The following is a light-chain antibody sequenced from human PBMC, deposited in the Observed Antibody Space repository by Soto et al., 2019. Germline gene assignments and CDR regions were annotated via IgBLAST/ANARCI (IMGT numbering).Light chain of an antibody. V-gene: IGKV1-9*01. CDR2: GAC. CDR1: QGISTY. Sequence: DIQLTQSPSFLSASVGDRVTITCRASQGISTYLAWYLQRPGKAPKLLIYGACTLQSGVPSRFSGSGSGTEFTLTSSRLQPEDFGTYYCQQLNSDWYAFGQGTKLEIK. CDR3: QQLNSDWYA. J-gene: IGKJ2*01.